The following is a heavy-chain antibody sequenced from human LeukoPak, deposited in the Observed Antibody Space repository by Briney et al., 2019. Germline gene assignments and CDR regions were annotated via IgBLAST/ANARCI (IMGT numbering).Heavy chain of an antibody. CDR2: SHHSGST. D-gene: IGHD6-19*01. Sequence: SETLSLTCAIYSGSFSGYYWSWIRQPPGKGLEWIGESHHSGSTNYNPSLKSRVTLSVDTSKNQFSLKLSSVTAADTALYYCARTWTFTTPLGRVAGTSSRRGRYFDYWGQGTLVTVSS. J-gene: IGHJ4*02. CDR3: ARTWTFTTPLGRVAGTSSRRGRYFDY. CDR1: SGSFSGYY. V-gene: IGHV4-34*01.